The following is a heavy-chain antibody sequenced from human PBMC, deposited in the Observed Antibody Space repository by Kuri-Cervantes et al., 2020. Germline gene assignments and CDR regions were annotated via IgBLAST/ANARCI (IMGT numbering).Heavy chain of an antibody. D-gene: IGHD2-21*02. CDR2: IRYDGSNK. CDR1: GFTFSSYG. CDR3: VRDLSDNAFDI. J-gene: IGHJ3*02. V-gene: IGHV3-30*02. Sequence: GESLKISCAASGFTFSSYGMHWVRQAPGKGLEWVAFIRYDGSNKYYADSVKGRFTISRNSSKNTLYVQMNSLRADDTAVYYCVRDLSDNAFDIWAKGQWSPSPQ.